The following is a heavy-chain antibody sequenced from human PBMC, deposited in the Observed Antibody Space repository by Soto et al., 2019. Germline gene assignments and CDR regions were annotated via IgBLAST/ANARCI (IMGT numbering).Heavy chain of an antibody. CDR1: GYTFTTYY. Sequence: QVQVVQSGAEVKKPGASVKVSCKASGYTFTTYYIHWVRQAPGQGLEWMGVINPSGGSINYAQKFQGRVTXTXDXXTSTVYMELSSLRSEATAVYYCARDRGRGGSYYIYFYGMDVWGQGTTVTVSS. D-gene: IGHD1-26*01. J-gene: IGHJ6*01. V-gene: IGHV1-46*01. CDR3: ARDRGRGGSYYIYFYGMDV. CDR2: INPSGGSI.